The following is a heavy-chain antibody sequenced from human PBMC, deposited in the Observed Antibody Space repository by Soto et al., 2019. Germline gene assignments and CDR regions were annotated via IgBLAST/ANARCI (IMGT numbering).Heavy chain of an antibody. CDR3: ARGSVGGFDS. D-gene: IGHD2-15*01. CDR2: IYYSGST. V-gene: IGHV4-59*08. CDR1: GGSISSYY. J-gene: IGHJ4*02. Sequence: PSETLSLTCTVSGGSISSYYWSWIRQPPGKGLEWIGYIYYSGSTNYNPSLKSRVTISVDTSKNQFSLKLSSVTAADTAVYYCARGSVGGFDSWGQGTLVTVSS.